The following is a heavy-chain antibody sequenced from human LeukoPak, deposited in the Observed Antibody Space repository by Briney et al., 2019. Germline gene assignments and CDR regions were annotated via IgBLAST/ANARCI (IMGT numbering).Heavy chain of an antibody. CDR1: GFTFSSYS. D-gene: IGHD6-6*01. V-gene: IGHV3-21*01. Sequence: PGGSLRLSCAASGFTFSSYSMNWVRQAPGKGLEWVSSISSSSSYIYYADSVKGRFTISRDNAKNSLYLQMNSLRAEDTAVYYCARDVWYSSSSLDYWGQGTLVTVSS. J-gene: IGHJ4*02. CDR3: ARDVWYSSSSLDY. CDR2: ISSSSSYI.